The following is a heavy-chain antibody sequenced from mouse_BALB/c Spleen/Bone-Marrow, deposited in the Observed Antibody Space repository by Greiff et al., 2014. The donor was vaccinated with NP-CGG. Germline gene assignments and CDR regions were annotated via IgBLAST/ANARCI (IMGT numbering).Heavy chain of an antibody. D-gene: IGHD2-3*01. Sequence: EVKLVESGGGLVKPGGSLKLSCAASGFTFSSYTMSWVRQTPEKRLEWVATISSVGIYTYYPDSVKDRFTISRDNAKNTLYLQMSSLKSEDTAMYYCTRDLYDGYSYYAMDYWGQGTSVTVSS. CDR1: GFTFSSYT. J-gene: IGHJ4*01. V-gene: IGHV5-6-4*01. CDR3: TRDLYDGYSYYAMDY. CDR2: ISSVGIYT.